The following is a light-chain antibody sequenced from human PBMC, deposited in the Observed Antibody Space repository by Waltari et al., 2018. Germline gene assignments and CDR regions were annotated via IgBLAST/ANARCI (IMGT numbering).Light chain of an antibody. CDR3: QVWDTTRGF. V-gene: IGLV3-1*01. CDR1: KLGDKY. J-gene: IGLJ1*01. Sequence: SYDLTQPPSVSVSPGQTATITCPGDKLGDKYVFWYQQKPGQSPVLVLYQDAKRPSGIPARFSGSNSGNTATLTIRMTQPMDEADYYCQVWDTTRGFYGSGTKVTVL. CDR2: QDA.